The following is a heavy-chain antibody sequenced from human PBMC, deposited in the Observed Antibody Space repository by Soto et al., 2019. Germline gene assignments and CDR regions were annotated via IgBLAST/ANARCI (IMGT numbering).Heavy chain of an antibody. CDR3: ARLGGFYQSLDS. V-gene: IGHV4-59*08. CDR2: IYYTGTT. D-gene: IGHD3-22*01. Sequence: SETLSLTCTVSGGSISGYYWSWIRQPPGKGLEWIGYIYYTGTTTYNPSIKSRVTISVDSSKNQFSLNLTSVSAAYTAVYYCARLGGFYQSLDSWGQGTLVTVSS. CDR1: GGSISGYY. J-gene: IGHJ5*01.